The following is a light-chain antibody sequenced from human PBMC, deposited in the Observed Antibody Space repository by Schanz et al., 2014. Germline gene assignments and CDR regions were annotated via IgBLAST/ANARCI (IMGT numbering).Light chain of an antibody. Sequence: EIVLTQSPATLSLSPGERATLSCRASQSVSRYLAWYQQKPGQAPRLLIYGASTRITGLPDRFSGSGSGTDFTLTINRLEPEDFAVYYCQQYGTSPITFGQGTRLEIK. V-gene: IGKV3-20*01. J-gene: IGKJ5*01. CDR1: QSVSRY. CDR3: QQYGTSPIT. CDR2: GAS.